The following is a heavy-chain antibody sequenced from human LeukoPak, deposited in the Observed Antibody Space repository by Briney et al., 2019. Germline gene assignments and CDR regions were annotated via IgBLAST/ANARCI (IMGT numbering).Heavy chain of an antibody. D-gene: IGHD5-18*01. CDR1: GYSISSRNW. V-gene: IGHV4-28*05. J-gene: IGHJ3*02. CDR3: ARNSGYSYGGFDI. Sequence: SDTLSLTCAVSGYSISSRNWWGWIRQPPGKGLEWIGYIHYSGTIYYNPSLKSRVTMSVDTSKNQFSLKLSSVTAVDTAVYYCARNSGYSYGGFDIWGQGTMVTVSS. CDR2: IHYSGTI.